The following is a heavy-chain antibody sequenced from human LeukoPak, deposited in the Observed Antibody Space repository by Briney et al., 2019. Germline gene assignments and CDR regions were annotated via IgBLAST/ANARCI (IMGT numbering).Heavy chain of an antibody. V-gene: IGHV4-4*07. CDR1: GGSISSYY. Sequence: SETLSLTCTVSGGSISSYYWSWIRQPAGKGLEWIGRIYTSGSTNYNPSLESRVTMSVDTSKNQFSLKLSSVTAADTAVYYCAATYYYGSGSYWAPDFDYWGQGTLVTVSS. D-gene: IGHD3-10*01. CDR2: IYTSGST. J-gene: IGHJ4*02. CDR3: AATYYYGSGSYWAPDFDY.